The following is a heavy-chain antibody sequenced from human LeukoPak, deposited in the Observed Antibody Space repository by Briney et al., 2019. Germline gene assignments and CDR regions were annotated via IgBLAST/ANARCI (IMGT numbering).Heavy chain of an antibody. D-gene: IGHD5-24*01. CDR2: LNPNSGGT. V-gene: IGHV1-2*02. CDR3: ARDGDGYNLGY. CDR1: GYSYSGYY. J-gene: IGHJ4*02. Sequence: GASVKVSCKASGYSYSGYYLQWVRQAPGQGLEWMGWLNPNSGGTNYAQKFQGRVTMTRDTSISTAYMELTRLGSDDTAVYYCARDGDGYNLGYWGQGVLVTVSS.